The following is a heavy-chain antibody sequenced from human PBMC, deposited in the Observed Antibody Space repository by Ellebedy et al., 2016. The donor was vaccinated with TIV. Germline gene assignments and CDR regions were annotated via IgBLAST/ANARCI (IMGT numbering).Heavy chain of an antibody. V-gene: IGHV3-69-1*02. J-gene: IGHJ4*02. CDR1: GITFSNAW. Sequence: GESLKISCTTSGITFSNAWMSWVRQAPGKGLQWVASISSSGQTTYYADSVKGRFTISRDNSKRTLYLQMYSLRAEDTATYYCAKDLAAGTTLRLDYWGQGTLVTVSS. D-gene: IGHD1-1*01. CDR3: AKDLAAGTTLRLDY. CDR2: ISSSGQTT.